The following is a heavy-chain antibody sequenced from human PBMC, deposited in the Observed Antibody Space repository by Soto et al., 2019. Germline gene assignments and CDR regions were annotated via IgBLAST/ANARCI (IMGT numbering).Heavy chain of an antibody. CDR1: GGSFSGYY. J-gene: IGHJ4*02. V-gene: IGHV4-34*01. D-gene: IGHD6-19*01. CDR3: ARGRWLVPFDY. CDR2: INHSGST. Sequence: QVQLQQWGAGLLKPSETLSLSCAVYGGSFSGYYWSWIRQPPGKGLEWIGEINHSGSTNYNPSLKSRVTISVDTSKNQFSLKLSSVTAADTAVYYCARGRWLVPFDYWGQGTLVTVSS.